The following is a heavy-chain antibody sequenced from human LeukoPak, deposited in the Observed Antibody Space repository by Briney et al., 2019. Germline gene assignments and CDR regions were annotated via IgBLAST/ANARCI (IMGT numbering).Heavy chain of an antibody. J-gene: IGHJ4*02. CDR3: AKGGVLYYYDTSGPTGDS. CDR1: GFTFGDYA. V-gene: IGHV3-9*01. Sequence: GRSLRLSCAASGFTFGDYAMHWVRQGPGKGLEWVSGINWNSGGMGYADSVKGRFTISRDNAKNSLYLQMNSLIAEDTALYYCAKGGVLYYYDTSGPTGDSWGQGTLVTASS. D-gene: IGHD3-22*01. CDR2: INWNSGGM.